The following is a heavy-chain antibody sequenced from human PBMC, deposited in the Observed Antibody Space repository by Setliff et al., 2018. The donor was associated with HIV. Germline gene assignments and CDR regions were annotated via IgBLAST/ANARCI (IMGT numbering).Heavy chain of an antibody. Sequence: SETLSLTCTVSGDSISSSCYWTWIRQPPGKGLEWFGYIYTSGSTNYNPSLKNRVTISVDTSKNQFSLRLSSVTAADTAVYYCARGYSSSWYDSWGQGTLVTVSS. CDR2: IYTSGST. CDR1: GDSISSSCY. J-gene: IGHJ5*01. D-gene: IGHD6-13*01. CDR3: ARGYSSSWYDS. V-gene: IGHV4-4*08.